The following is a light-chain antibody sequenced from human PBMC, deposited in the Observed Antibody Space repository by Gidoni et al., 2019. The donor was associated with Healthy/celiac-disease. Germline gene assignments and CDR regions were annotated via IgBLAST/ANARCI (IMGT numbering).Light chain of an antibody. CDR1: QSVSSY. CDR3: QQRSNWPPGT. CDR2: DAS. V-gene: IGKV3-11*01. Sequence: EIVLTQSPATLSLSPGERATLSCRASQSVSSYLAWYQQKPGQAPRLLIYDASNRATGIPARFSGSGSGTDFTLTISSLEPEDFAVYYCQQRSNWPPGTFXGXTKVEIK. J-gene: IGKJ4*01.